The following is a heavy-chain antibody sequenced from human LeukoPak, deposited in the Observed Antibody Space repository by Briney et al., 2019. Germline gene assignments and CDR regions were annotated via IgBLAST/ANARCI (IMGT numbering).Heavy chain of an antibody. CDR2: ISWNSGSI. CDR3: AKASRPYSSSWYDYYGMDV. J-gene: IGHJ6*02. D-gene: IGHD6-13*01. CDR1: GFTFDDYA. Sequence: AGGSLRLSCAASGFTFDDYAMHWVRQAPGKGLEWVSGISWNSGSIGYADSVKGRFTISRDNAKNSLYPQMNSLRAEDTALYYCAKASRPYSSSWYDYYGMDVWGQGTTVTVSS. V-gene: IGHV3-9*01.